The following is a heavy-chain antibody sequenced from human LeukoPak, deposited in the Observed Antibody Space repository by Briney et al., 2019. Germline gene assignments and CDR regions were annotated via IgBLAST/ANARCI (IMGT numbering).Heavy chain of an antibody. CDR3: AKDHLGYCSGGSCSTTYFDY. CDR2: INGSGGST. D-gene: IGHD2-15*01. CDR1: GFTFSSYA. Sequence: PGGSLRLSCAASGFTFSSYAMSWVRQAPGKGLEWVSAINGSGGSTYYADSVKGRFTISRDNSKNTLYLQMNSLRAEDTAVYYCAKDHLGYCSGGSCSTTYFDYWGQGTLVTVSS. J-gene: IGHJ4*02. V-gene: IGHV3-23*01.